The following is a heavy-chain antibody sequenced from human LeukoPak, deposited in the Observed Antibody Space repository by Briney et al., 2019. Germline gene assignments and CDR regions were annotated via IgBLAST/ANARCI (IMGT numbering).Heavy chain of an antibody. V-gene: IGHV4-34*01. CDR1: GGSFSGYY. CDR3: ARGPRPGTRYGSGSYYNSYDAFDI. Sequence: SETLSLTCAVYGGSFSGYYWSWIRQPPGKGREWSGEINHSGSTNDNPSLKSGVTISVDTSKNQFSVKLSSVTAADTAVYYCARGPRPGTRYGSGSYYNSYDAFDIWGQGTMVTVSS. J-gene: IGHJ3*02. CDR2: INHSGST. D-gene: IGHD3-10*01.